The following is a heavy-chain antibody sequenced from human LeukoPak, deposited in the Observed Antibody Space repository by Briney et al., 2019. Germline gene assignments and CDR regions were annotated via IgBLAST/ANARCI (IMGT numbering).Heavy chain of an antibody. CDR2: IYYSGGT. D-gene: IGHD3-22*01. CDR1: GGSISSYY. Sequence: PSETLSLTCTVSGGSISSYYWSWIRQPPGKGLEWIGYIYYSGGTNYNPSPKSRVTISVDTSKNQFSLKLSSVTAADTAVYYCARGIRHYYDSSGNSRFDPWGQGTLVTVSS. CDR3: ARGIRHYYDSSGNSRFDP. V-gene: IGHV4-59*12. J-gene: IGHJ5*02.